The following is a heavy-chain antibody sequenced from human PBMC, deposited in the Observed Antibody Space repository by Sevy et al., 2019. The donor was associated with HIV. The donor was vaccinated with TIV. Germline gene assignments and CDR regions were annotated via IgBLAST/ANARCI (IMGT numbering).Heavy chain of an antibody. CDR3: AKVRSATEGNYYGMDV. CDR2: FMWNSGSV. Sequence: GGSLRLSCVASGFTFNDYAMHWVRQAPGKGLEWISYFMWNSGSVGYADSVKGRCTSSRDNAKNSLYLKMNSLGPEDTALYYWAKVRSATEGNYYGMDVWGQGPTVTVSS. CDR1: GFTFNDYA. J-gene: IGHJ6*02. D-gene: IGHD3-3*01. V-gene: IGHV3-9*01.